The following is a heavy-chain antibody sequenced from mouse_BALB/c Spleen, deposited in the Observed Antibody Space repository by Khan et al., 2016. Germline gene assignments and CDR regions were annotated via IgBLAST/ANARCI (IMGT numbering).Heavy chain of an antibody. J-gene: IGHJ4*01. CDR1: GYTFTSCW. CDR3: ASYYGSSYYAMDY. CDR2: INPSTGYT. Sequence: QVQLQQSGAELAKPGASVKMSCKASGYTFTSCWMHWVKQRPGQGLEWIGYINPSTGYTEYNQKFKDKATLTADKSSSTAYMPLSSLTSEDSAVYYCASYYGSSYYAMDYWGQGTSVTVSS. V-gene: IGHV1-7*01. D-gene: IGHD1-1*01.